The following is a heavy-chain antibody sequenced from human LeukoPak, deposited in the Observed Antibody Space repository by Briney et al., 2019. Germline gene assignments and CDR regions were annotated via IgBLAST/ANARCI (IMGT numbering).Heavy chain of an antibody. CDR2: INPDGDGM. D-gene: IGHD5-12*01. V-gene: IGHV3-7*01. CDR3: AAWTDRGYSY. J-gene: IGHJ4*02. Sequence: GGSLRLSCTASGFTFSRSWMNWIRQAPGKGLEWVANINPDGDGMRFADSVKGRFTMSRDNAQSSLHLQTNSLRVEDTAFYYCAAWTDRGYSYWGQGVLVTVSS. CDR1: GFTFSRSW.